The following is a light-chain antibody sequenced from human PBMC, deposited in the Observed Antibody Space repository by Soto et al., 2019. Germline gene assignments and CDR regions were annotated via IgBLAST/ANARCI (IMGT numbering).Light chain of an antibody. Sequence: SALTQPASVSGSPGQSITISCTGTSSDVGNYNYVSWYQQHPGKAPKLMIYEVINRSSGVSNRFSGTKSGNTASLTISGLQGEDEADYYCSSYTTTNTYVFGTGTKLTVL. J-gene: IGLJ1*01. CDR2: EVI. CDR1: SSDVGNYNY. V-gene: IGLV2-14*01. CDR3: SSYTTTNTYV.